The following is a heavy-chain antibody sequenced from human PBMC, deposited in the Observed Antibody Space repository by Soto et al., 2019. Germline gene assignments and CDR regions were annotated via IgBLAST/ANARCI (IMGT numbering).Heavy chain of an antibody. Sequence: PGGSLRLSCAASGFTFSSYAMSWVRQAPGKGLEWVSAISGSGGSTYYADSVRGRFTISRDNSKNTLYLQMNSLRAEDTAVYYCAKDQLIVVVYWFDPWGQGTLVTVSS. CDR3: AKDQLIVVVYWFDP. J-gene: IGHJ5*02. V-gene: IGHV3-23*01. CDR2: ISGSGGST. D-gene: IGHD3-22*01. CDR1: GFTFSSYA.